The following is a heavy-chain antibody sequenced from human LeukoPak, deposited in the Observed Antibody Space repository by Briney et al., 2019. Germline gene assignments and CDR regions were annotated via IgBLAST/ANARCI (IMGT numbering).Heavy chain of an antibody. Sequence: ASVKVSCKASGYTFTSYYMHWVRQAPGQGLEWMGGIITNFGTTNYAQKYQGRVTITADESTGTVYMELSSLRSEDTAVYYCARPRTYYDFWRGYPPFDYWGQGTLVTVSS. CDR2: IITNFGTT. CDR3: ARPRTYYDFWRGYPPFDY. V-gene: IGHV1-46*01. CDR1: GYTFTSYY. D-gene: IGHD3-3*01. J-gene: IGHJ4*02.